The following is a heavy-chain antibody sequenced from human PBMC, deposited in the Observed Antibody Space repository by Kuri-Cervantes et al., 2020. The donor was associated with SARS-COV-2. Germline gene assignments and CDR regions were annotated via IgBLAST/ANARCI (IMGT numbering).Heavy chain of an antibody. CDR1: GYSFTGYW. J-gene: IGHJ4*02. CDR3: ARPTRGKLD. D-gene: IGHD1-7*01. CDR2: IYPGDSDT. Sequence: GGSLRLSCKGSGYSFTGYWIAWVRQMPGKDLECMGIIYPGDSDTRYSPSFQGQVTISADKSINTAYLQWSSLKASDTAMYYCARPTRGKLDWGPGTLVTVSS. V-gene: IGHV5-51*01.